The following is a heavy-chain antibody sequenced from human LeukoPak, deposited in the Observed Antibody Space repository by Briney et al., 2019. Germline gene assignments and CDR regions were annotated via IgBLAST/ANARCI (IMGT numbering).Heavy chain of an antibody. CDR1: KYTFTGYY. D-gene: IGHD4-17*01. V-gene: IGHV1-2*02. J-gene: IGHJ4*02. CDR3: ARGGVYGDFYFDY. Sequence: ASVKVSFKASKYTFTGYYMHWVRQPPGQGLALVGWIHPNSGGTNYDQKFQGRVTMTRDTSISTAYMELSRLTSDDTAVYYCARGGVYGDFYFDYWGQGALVTVSS. CDR2: IHPNSGGT.